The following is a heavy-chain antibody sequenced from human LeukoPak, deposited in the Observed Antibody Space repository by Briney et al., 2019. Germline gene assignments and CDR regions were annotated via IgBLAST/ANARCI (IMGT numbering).Heavy chain of an antibody. CDR2: IKQDGSDK. Sequence: PGGSLRLSCAASGFTFSDYWMSWVRQAPGKGLEWVANIKQDGSDKYYVDSVKGRFTISRDNAKNSLYLQMNSLRAEDTAVYYWARSLQVRGGPQYYFDYWGQGTLVTVSS. CDR3: ARSLQVRGGPQYYFDY. D-gene: IGHD3-10*01. CDR1: GFTFSDYW. V-gene: IGHV3-7*01. J-gene: IGHJ4*02.